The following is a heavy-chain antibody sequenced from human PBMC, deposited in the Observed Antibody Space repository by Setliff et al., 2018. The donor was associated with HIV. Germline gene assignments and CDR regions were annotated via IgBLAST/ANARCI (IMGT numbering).Heavy chain of an antibody. V-gene: IGHV4-59*08. J-gene: IGHJ4*02. Sequence: PSETLSLTFTVSGGSINTYGSWIRQPPGKGLEWIGYIYYSGSTNYNPSLKSRVIISVDTSRNQFSLKLTSVTAADTAIYYCGRLSDTAMASFDSWGQGTLVTVSS. CDR2: IYYSGST. CDR1: GGSINTY. CDR3: GRLSDTAMASFDS. D-gene: IGHD5-18*01.